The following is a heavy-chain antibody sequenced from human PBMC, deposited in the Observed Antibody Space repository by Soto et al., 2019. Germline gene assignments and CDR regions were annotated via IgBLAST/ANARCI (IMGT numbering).Heavy chain of an antibody. CDR1: GFTFSSYA. D-gene: IGHD6-13*01. J-gene: IGHJ6*02. Sequence: GGSLRLSCAASGFTFSSYAMSWVRQAPGKGLEWVSAISGSGGSTYYADSVKGRFTISRDNSKNKQYLQMNSLRAEDTAVYYCAKTIGSKQLVDGPSYYYYYGMDVWGQGTTVTVSS. CDR3: AKTIGSKQLVDGPSYYYYYGMDV. V-gene: IGHV3-23*01. CDR2: ISGSGGST.